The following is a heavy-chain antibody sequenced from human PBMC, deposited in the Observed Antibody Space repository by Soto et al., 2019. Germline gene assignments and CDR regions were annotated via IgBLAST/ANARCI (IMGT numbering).Heavy chain of an antibody. Sequence: GGSLRLSCAASGFTFSSYAMHWVRQAPGKGLEWVAVISYDGSNKYYADSVKGRFTISRDNSKNTLYLQMNSLRAEDTAVYYCARDLYYKQWLVPQPLGYWGQGTLVTVSS. J-gene: IGHJ4*02. CDR1: GFTFSSYA. CDR3: ARDLYYKQWLVPQPLGY. CDR2: ISYDGSNK. V-gene: IGHV3-30-3*01. D-gene: IGHD6-19*01.